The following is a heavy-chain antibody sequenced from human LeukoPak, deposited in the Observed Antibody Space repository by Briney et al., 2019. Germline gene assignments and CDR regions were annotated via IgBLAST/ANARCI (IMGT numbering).Heavy chain of an antibody. CDR1: GGSISSYY. CDR3: ARDRWYYDILTGYSNWFDP. J-gene: IGHJ5*02. D-gene: IGHD3-9*01. V-gene: IGHV4-4*07. Sequence: SETLSLTCTVSGGSISSYYWSWIRQPAGKGLEWIGRIYTSGSTNYNPSLKSRVTMSVDTSKNQLSLKLSSVTAADTAVYYCARDRWYYDILTGYSNWFDPWGQGTLVTVSS. CDR2: IYTSGST.